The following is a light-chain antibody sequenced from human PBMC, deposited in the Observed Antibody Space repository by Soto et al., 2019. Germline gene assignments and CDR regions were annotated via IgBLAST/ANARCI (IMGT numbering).Light chain of an antibody. V-gene: IGKV3-20*01. CDR3: QQYGSSLGVT. Sequence: EIVLTQSPGTLSLSPGERATLSCRASQSVSSSYLAWYQQKPGQAPRLLIYGASSRATGIPDRFSGSGSGTDFTLTISRLEPEDFAVYYCQQYGSSLGVTFSPGTKVDIK. J-gene: IGKJ3*01. CDR2: GAS. CDR1: QSVSSSY.